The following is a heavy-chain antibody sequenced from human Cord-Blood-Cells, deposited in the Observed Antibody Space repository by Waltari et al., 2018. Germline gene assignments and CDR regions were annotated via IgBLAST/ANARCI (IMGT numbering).Heavy chain of an antibody. J-gene: IGHJ4*02. CDR2: IWYDGSNK. D-gene: IGHD7-27*01. CDR3: VTPLSGDGAYYFDY. Sequence: QVQLVESGGGVVQPGRSLRLSCAASGFTFSSYGMHWVRQAPGKGLEWVAVIWYDGSNKYYADSVKGRFTISRDNSKNTLYLQMNSLRAEDTAVYYCVTPLSGDGAYYFDYWGQGTLVTVSS. V-gene: IGHV3-33*01. CDR1: GFTFSSYG.